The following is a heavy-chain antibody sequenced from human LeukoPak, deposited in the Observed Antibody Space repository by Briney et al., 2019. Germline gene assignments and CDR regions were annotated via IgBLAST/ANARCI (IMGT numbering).Heavy chain of an antibody. J-gene: IGHJ4*02. V-gene: IGHV1-2*06. Sequence: AAVKVSCKASGYTFTGYDMHWVRQAPGQGLEWMGRTNPNNGGTNYAQKFQVRVTMTRDTSISTAYMELSRLRSDDTAVYYCARVHYYDSSGYYSFDYWGQGTLVTVSS. CDR3: ARVHYYDSSGYYSFDY. CDR1: GYTFTGYD. CDR2: TNPNNGGT. D-gene: IGHD3-22*01.